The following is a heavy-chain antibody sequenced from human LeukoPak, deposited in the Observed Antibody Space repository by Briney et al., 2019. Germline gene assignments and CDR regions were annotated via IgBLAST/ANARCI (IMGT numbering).Heavy chain of an antibody. V-gene: IGHV4-31*03. D-gene: IGHD2-15*01. CDR3: ARGFSFCGGSCYSRYDAFDI. CDR1: GGSLSSGGYY. CDR2: IYYSGST. J-gene: IGHJ3*02. Sequence: SQTLSLTCTVSGGSLSSGGYYWSWIRQHPGKGLEWIGYIYYSGSTYYNPSLKSRVTISVDTSKNQFSLKLSSVTAADTAVYYCARGFSFCGGSCYSRYDAFDIWGQGTMVTVSS.